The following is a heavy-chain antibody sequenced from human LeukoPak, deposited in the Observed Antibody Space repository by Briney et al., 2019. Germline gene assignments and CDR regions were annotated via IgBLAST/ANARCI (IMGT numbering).Heavy chain of an antibody. CDR2: IYSGGST. CDR3: AKGSGSYYNIGVWFDP. Sequence: GGSLRLSCAAPGFAVSSNYMSWVRQAPGKGLEWVSVIYSGGSTYYADSVKGRFTISRDNSKNTLYLQMNSLRAEDTAVYYCAKGSGSYYNIGVWFDPWGQGTLVTVSS. D-gene: IGHD3-10*01. J-gene: IGHJ5*02. V-gene: IGHV3-53*01. CDR1: GFAVSSNY.